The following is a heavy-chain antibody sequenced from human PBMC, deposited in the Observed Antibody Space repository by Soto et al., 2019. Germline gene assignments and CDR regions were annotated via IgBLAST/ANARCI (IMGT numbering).Heavy chain of an antibody. CDR2: ISAYNGNT. CDR1: GYTFTSYG. CDR3: ARSSAGYCSGGSCSWNNYYYYYMDV. Sequence: ASVKVSCKASGYTFTSYGISWVRQAPGQGLEWMGWISAYNGNTNYAQKLQGRVTMTTDTSTSTAYMELRSLRSDDTAVYYCARSSAGYCSGGSCSWNNYYYYYMDVWGKGTTVTVSS. V-gene: IGHV1-18*01. J-gene: IGHJ6*03. D-gene: IGHD2-15*01.